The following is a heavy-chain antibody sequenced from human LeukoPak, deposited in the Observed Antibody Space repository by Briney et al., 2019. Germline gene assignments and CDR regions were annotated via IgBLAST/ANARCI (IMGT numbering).Heavy chain of an antibody. CDR1: GFTFTNYG. J-gene: IGHJ4*02. D-gene: IGHD3-10*01. CDR3: AKDNFRGELSGLFDY. Sequence: GRSLRLSCAASGFTFTNYGMPWVRQAPGKGLEWVAVISYDGSNKYYADSVKGRFTISRDNSKNTLYLQMNSLRAEDTAVYYCAKDNFRGELSGLFDYWGQGTLVTVSS. CDR2: ISYDGSNK. V-gene: IGHV3-30*18.